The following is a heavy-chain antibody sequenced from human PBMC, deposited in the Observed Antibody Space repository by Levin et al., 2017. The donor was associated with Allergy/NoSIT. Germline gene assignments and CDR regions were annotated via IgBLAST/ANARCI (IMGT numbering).Heavy chain of an antibody. V-gene: IGHV4-31*03. CDR1: GGSISSGGYY. D-gene: IGHD3-22*01. CDR2: IYYSGST. CDR3: ARAYYDSSGYFGPFDY. Sequence: SETLSLTCTVSGGSISSGGYYWSWIRQHPGKGLEWIGYIYYSGSTYYNPSLKSRVTISVDTSKNQFSLKLSSVTAADTAVYYCARAYYDSSGYFGPFDYWGQGTLVTVSS. J-gene: IGHJ4*02.